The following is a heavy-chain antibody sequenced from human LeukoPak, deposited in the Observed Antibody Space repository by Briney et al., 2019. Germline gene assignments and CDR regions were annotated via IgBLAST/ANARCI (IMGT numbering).Heavy chain of an antibody. J-gene: IGHJ6*02. Sequence: SETLSLTCAVYGESFSGYYWSWIRQPPGKGLEWIGEINDSGTTNYNPSLKSRVTISIDSSKNQFSLKLSSVTAADTAVYYCARGSSCGGDCYWEDYYYYGTDVWGQGTTVTVSS. CDR2: INDSGTT. CDR1: GESFSGYY. V-gene: IGHV4-34*01. D-gene: IGHD2-21*02. CDR3: ARGSSCGGDCYWEDYYYYGTDV.